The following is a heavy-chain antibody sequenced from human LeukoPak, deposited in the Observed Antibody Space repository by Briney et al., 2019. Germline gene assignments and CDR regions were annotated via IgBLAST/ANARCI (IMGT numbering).Heavy chain of an antibody. CDR3: ARDGRWELLYFDY. J-gene: IGHJ4*02. D-gene: IGHD1-26*01. CDR1: GFTFSSYA. CDR2: ISYDGSNK. Sequence: GGSLRLSCAASGFTFSSYAMHWVRQAPGKGLEWVAVISYDGSNKYYADSVKGRFTISRDNSKNTLYLQMNSLRAEDTAVYYCARDGRWELLYFDYWGQGTLVTVSS. V-gene: IGHV3-30*04.